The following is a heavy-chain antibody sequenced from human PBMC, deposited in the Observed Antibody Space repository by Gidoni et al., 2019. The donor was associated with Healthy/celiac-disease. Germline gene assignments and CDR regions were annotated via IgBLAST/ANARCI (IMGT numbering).Heavy chain of an antibody. Sequence: QVQLVESGGGVVQPGRSLRLSCAASGFTFSSYCMHWVRQAPGKGLEWVAVIWYDGSNKYYADSVKGRFTISRDNSKNTLYLQMNSLRAEDTAVYYCARDKVAAAARGYYYYYGMDVWGQGTTVTVSS. V-gene: IGHV3-33*01. J-gene: IGHJ6*02. CDR1: GFTFSSYC. CDR2: IWYDGSNK. D-gene: IGHD6-13*01. CDR3: ARDKVAAAARGYYYYYGMDV.